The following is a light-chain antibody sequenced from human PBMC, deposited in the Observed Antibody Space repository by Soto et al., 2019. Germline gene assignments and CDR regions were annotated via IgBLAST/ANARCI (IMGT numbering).Light chain of an antibody. V-gene: IGKV3-15*01. J-gene: IGKJ1*01. Sequence: EIVMTQSPATLSVSPGERATLSCRASQSVSSNLAWYQQKPGQAPRLLIYGASTRATGIPARFSGSGSGTEFTITISSLKSEDVAVYYCQQDNNCPQTFGQGTKVEIK. CDR1: QSVSSN. CDR2: GAS. CDR3: QQDNNCPQT.